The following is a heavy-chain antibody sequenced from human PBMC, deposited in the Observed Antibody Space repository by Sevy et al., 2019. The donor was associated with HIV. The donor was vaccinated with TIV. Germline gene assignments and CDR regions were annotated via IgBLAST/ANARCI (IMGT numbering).Heavy chain of an antibody. Sequence: GGSLRLSCAASGFTFSSYAMSWVRQAPGKGLEWVSAISGSGGSTYYGDSVKGRFTISRDNSKNTLYLQMNSLRTEDTAVYYCAKDLVDYYDSSGYYWVATFDYWGQGTLVTVSS. CDR2: ISGSGGST. CDR1: GFTFSSYA. V-gene: IGHV3-23*01. D-gene: IGHD3-22*01. J-gene: IGHJ4*02. CDR3: AKDLVDYYDSSGYYWVATFDY.